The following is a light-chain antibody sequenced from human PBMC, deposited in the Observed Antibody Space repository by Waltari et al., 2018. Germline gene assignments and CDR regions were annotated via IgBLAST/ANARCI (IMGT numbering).Light chain of an antibody. CDR3: SSYRNSSNLV. V-gene: IGLV2-14*01. CDR1: SSDVGGYHD. CDR2: EVT. J-gene: IGLJ3*02. Sequence: QSALTQPASVSGSPGQSITISCTGTSSDVGGYHDVYCYQHHPGKAPKLVIYEVTNRPSGVSTRFSGSKSGNTASLIISGLQAEDEADYYCSSYRNSSNLVFGGGTKLTVL.